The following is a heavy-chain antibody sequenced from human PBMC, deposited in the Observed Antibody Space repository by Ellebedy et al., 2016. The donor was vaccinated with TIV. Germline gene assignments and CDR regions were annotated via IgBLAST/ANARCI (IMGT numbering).Heavy chain of an antibody. D-gene: IGHD3-10*01. CDR2: IIPILGIA. CDR3: AREFSALWFGESLSGMDV. Sequence: ASVKVSCKASGGTFSSYGISWVRQAPGQGLEWMGRIIPILGIANYAQKFQGRVTITADKSTSTAYMELSSLRSDDTAVYYCAREFSALWFGESLSGMDVWGQGTTVTVSS. V-gene: IGHV1-69*04. J-gene: IGHJ6*02. CDR1: GGTFSSYG.